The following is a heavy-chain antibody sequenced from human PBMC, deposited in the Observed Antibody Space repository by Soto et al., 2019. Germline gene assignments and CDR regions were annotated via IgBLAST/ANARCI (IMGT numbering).Heavy chain of an antibody. CDR2: INPSGGST. J-gene: IGHJ6*02. D-gene: IGHD6-13*01. CDR1: GYTFTSYY. Sequence: ASVKVSCKASGYTFTSYYMHWVRQAPGQGLEWMGIINPSGGSTSYAQKFQGRFTISRDNSKNTLYLQMNSLRAEDTAVYYCARDGGWRQLVRSYYGMDVWGQGTTVTVSS. V-gene: IGHV1-46*01. CDR3: ARDGGWRQLVRSYYGMDV.